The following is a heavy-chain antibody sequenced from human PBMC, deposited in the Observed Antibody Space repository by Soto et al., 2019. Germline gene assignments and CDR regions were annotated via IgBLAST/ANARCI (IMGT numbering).Heavy chain of an antibody. Sequence: SETLSLTCTVSGGSISSSSYYWGWIRQPPGKGLEWIGSIYYSGNTYYNPSLKSRVTISVDTSKNQFSLKLSSVTAADTAVYYCARRGIVVVPAARDYYYYGMDVWGQGTTVTVSS. J-gene: IGHJ6*02. D-gene: IGHD2-2*01. V-gene: IGHV4-39*01. CDR3: ARRGIVVVPAARDYYYYGMDV. CDR1: GGSISSSSYY. CDR2: IYYSGNT.